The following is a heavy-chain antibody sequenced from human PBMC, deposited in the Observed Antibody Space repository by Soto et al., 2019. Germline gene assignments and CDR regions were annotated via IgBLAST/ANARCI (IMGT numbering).Heavy chain of an antibody. CDR3: ARHLITGYSSSPDY. CDR2: IDPSDSYT. V-gene: IGHV5-10-1*01. J-gene: IGHJ4*02. D-gene: IGHD6-13*01. Sequence: PGESLKISCKGSGYNFPTYWIGWVRQMPGKGLEWMGRIDPSDSYTNYSPSFQGHVTISADKSISTAYLQWSSLKASDTAMYYCARHLITGYSSSPDYWGQGTLVTVSS. CDR1: GYNFPTYW.